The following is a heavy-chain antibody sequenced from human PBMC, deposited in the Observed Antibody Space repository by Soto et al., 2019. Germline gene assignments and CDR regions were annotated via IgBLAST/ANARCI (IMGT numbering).Heavy chain of an antibody. V-gene: IGHV3-15*01. J-gene: IGHJ6*02. Sequence: EVQLVESGGGFVQPGGSLGLYCVASRFSFTNAWMSWVRQAPGKGPEWVGRIKSKTGGRTADYAAPVKGRFTISRDDSQITLYLHMDSLKTEDTAVYHCSTDIGIYGLDIWGQGTTVTVSS. D-gene: IGHD1-26*01. CDR1: RFSFTNAW. CDR3: STDIGIYGLDI. CDR2: IKSKTGGRTA.